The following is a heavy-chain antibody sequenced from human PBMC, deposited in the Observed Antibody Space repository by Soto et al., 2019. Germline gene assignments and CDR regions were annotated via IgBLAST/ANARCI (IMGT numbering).Heavy chain of an antibody. Sequence: LRLSCAASGFTFSSHAMNWVRQAPGKGLEWVALIWNAGNNKYYTDAGSVKGRFTISRDNSRNTLYLEMNSVRADDTAVYYCARGPDYSNFGYFDYWGQGTLVTVSS. D-gene: IGHD4-4*01. CDR3: ARGPDYSNFGYFDY. CDR1: GFTFSSHA. J-gene: IGHJ4*02. CDR2: IWNAGNNK. V-gene: IGHV3-33*01.